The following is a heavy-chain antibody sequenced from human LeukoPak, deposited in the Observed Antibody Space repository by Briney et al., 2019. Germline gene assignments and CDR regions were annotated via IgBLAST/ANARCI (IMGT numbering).Heavy chain of an antibody. Sequence: SGPALVKPTQTLTLTCTFSGFSLSTSGMCVSWIRQPPGKALEWLALIDWDDDKYYSTSLKTRLTISKDTSKNQVVLTMTNMDPVDTATYYCARTLNYYDSSGYCNFDYWGQGTLVTVSS. D-gene: IGHD3-22*01. J-gene: IGHJ4*02. CDR1: GFSLSTSGMC. V-gene: IGHV2-70*01. CDR3: ARTLNYYDSSGYCNFDY. CDR2: IDWDDDK.